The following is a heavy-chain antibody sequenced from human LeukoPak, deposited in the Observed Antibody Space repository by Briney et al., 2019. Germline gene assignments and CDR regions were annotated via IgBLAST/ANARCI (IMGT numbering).Heavy chain of an antibody. CDR1: GGSISSYY. J-gene: IGHJ3*02. D-gene: IGHD6-13*01. CDR3: ARVSEQQLADDAFDI. Sequence: ASETLSLTCTVSGGSISSYYWSWIRQPPGKGLEWIGYIYYSGSTNYNPSPKSRVTISVDTSKNQFSLKLSSVTAADTAVYYCARVSEQQLADDAFDIWGQGTMVTVPS. V-gene: IGHV4-59*01. CDR2: IYYSGST.